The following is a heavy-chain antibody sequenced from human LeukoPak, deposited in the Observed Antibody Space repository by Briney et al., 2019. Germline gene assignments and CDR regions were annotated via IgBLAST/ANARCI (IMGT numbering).Heavy chain of an antibody. CDR3: ARAPRIAAAGTVYYYYMDV. CDR2: IYYSGST. J-gene: IGHJ6*03. CDR1: GGSISSYY. Sequence: SETLSLTCTVSGGSISSYYWSWIRQPPGKGLEWIGYIYYSGSTNYNPSLKSRVTISVDTSKNQFSLKLSSVTAADTAVYYCARAPRIAAAGTVYYYYMDVWGKVTTVTVSS. V-gene: IGHV4-59*01. D-gene: IGHD6-13*01.